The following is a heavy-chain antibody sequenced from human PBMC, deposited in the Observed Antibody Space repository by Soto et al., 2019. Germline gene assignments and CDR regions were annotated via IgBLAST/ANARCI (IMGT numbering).Heavy chain of an antibody. Sequence: ASVKVSCKASGYTFTSYGISWVRQAPGQGLEWMGWISAYNGNTNYAQKLQGRVTMTTDTSTSTAYMELRSLRSDDTAVYYCARMYFYGSGSYYNNYYYYMDVWGKGTTGTGSS. CDR3: ARMYFYGSGSYYNNYYYYMDV. CDR2: ISAYNGNT. V-gene: IGHV1-18*01. D-gene: IGHD3-10*01. CDR1: GYTFTSYG. J-gene: IGHJ6*03.